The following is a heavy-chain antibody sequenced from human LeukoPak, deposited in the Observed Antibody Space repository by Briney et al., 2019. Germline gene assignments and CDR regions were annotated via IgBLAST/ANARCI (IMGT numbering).Heavy chain of an antibody. CDR1: GFTFSSYE. Sequence: GGSLRLSCAASGFTFSSYEMNWVRQAPGKGLEWVSYISSSGSTIYYADSVKGRFTISRENAKNSLYLQMNSLRAGDTAVYYCARAAYSSTWYSRYFDLWGRGTLVTVSS. J-gene: IGHJ2*01. V-gene: IGHV3-48*03. CDR2: ISSSGSTI. D-gene: IGHD6-13*01. CDR3: ARAAYSSTWYSRYFDL.